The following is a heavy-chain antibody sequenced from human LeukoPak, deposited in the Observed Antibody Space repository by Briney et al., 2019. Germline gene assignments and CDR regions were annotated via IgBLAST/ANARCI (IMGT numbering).Heavy chain of an antibody. D-gene: IGHD5-24*01. CDR3: ASEVTRDGYNLGYDAFDI. CDR2: ISSSSSTI. V-gene: IGHV3-48*01. J-gene: IGHJ3*02. Sequence: GGSLRLSCAASGFTFSSYSMNWVRQAPGKGLEWVSYISSSSSTIYYADSVKGRFTISRDNAKNSLYLQMNSLRAEDTAVYYCASEVTRDGYNLGYDAFDIWGQGTMVTVSS. CDR1: GFTFSSYS.